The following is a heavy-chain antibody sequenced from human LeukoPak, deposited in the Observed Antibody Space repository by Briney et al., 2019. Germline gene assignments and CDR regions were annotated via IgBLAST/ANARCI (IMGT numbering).Heavy chain of an antibody. D-gene: IGHD2-15*01. CDR3: AREIVYYMDV. CDR2: ISPGGDAI. V-gene: IGHV3-11*01. CDR1: GVEFSADY. Sequence: GGTLSLASEATGVEFSADYMTWIRHAPGKGLEWVAYISPGGDAIYYGDSVKGRFIVSRENAKNALYLEMNRLRAEDTAVYYCAREIVYYMDVWGKGATVTVSS. J-gene: IGHJ6*03.